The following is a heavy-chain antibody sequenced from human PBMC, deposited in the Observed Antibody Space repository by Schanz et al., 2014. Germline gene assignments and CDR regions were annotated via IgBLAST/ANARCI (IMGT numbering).Heavy chain of an antibody. D-gene: IGHD3-10*01. CDR1: GFTFSTYA. J-gene: IGHJ6*02. CDR2: ISIRGGNT. Sequence: EVQLVESGGGLVQPGGSLRLSCAASGFTFSTYAMTWVRQAPGKGLEWVSSISIRGGNTYYTDSVKGRFTISRDNSMNTVYLQMNSLRSDDAAVYYCARAQGVIRLYYGVDVWGQGTTVTVSS. V-gene: IGHV3-23*04. CDR3: ARAQGVIRLYYGVDV.